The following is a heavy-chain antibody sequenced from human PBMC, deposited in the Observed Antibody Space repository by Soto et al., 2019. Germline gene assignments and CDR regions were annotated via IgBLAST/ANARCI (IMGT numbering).Heavy chain of an antibody. CDR1: GYTFTSYI. J-gene: IGHJ5*02. V-gene: IGHV1-3*01. CDR2: INADNGNT. CDR3: ARDRLPVTASAIRSSWFEP. D-gene: IGHD2-2*02. Sequence: ASVKGSCKASGYTFTSYIKHWVRPAPGQRLEWMGWINADNGNTKYSQKFQGRVTITRDTSATTGYMELSSLTSEDTAVYYCARDRLPVTASAIRSSWFEPWGQGALVTVSS.